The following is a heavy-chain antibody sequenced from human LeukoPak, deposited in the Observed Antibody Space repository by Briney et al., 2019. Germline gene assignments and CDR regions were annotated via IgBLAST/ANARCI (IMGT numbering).Heavy chain of an antibody. D-gene: IGHD1-26*01. Sequence: PGGSLRLSCAASGFTFSSYAMSWVRRAPGKGLEWVSAISGSGGSTYYADSVKGRFTISRDNSKNTLYLQMNSLRAEDTAVYYCAKDSSGSYYIGRQRFDYWGQGTLVTVSS. CDR1: GFTFSSYA. CDR3: AKDSSGSYYIGRQRFDY. V-gene: IGHV3-23*01. J-gene: IGHJ4*02. CDR2: ISGSGGST.